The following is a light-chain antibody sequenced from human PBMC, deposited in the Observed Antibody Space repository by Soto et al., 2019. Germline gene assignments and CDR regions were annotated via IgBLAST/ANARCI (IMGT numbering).Light chain of an antibody. Sequence: QSVLTQSPSASASLGASVKLTCTLSSGHSNYAIAWHQQQPEKGPRYLMKLTSDGSHSKGAGIPDRFSGSSSGAERYLTISSLQYEDEADYYCQTWGTGYVVFGGWTKRTVL. V-gene: IGLV4-69*01. CDR2: LTSDGSH. CDR1: SGHSNYA. J-gene: IGLJ2*01. CDR3: QTWGTGYVV.